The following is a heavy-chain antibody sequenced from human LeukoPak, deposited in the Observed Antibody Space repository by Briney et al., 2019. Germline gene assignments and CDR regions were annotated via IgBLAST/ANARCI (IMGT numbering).Heavy chain of an antibody. V-gene: IGHV3-30*02. CDR2: IRYDGSIK. D-gene: IGHD5/OR15-5a*01. CDR1: GFTFSDYG. Sequence: GGSLRLSCAASGFTFSDYGMDWVRQAPGKGLEWVAFIRYDGSIKYYTDSVKDRFTISRDNSRNTLYLQMNSLRDEDTAVYYCARSGVYAYFDNWGQGTLVTVSS. J-gene: IGHJ4*02. CDR3: ARSGVYAYFDN.